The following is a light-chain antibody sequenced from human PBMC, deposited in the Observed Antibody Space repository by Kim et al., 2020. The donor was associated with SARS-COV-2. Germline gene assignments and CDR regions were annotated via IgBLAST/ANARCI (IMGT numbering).Light chain of an antibody. CDR3: QQYAGYPRT. CDR1: QGIANN. J-gene: IGKJ1*01. CDR2: AAS. V-gene: IGKV1-16*01. Sequence: SVGNRVTITCRASQGIANNVSWFQQRPGKAPKSLVYAASSLESGVPSRFSGSGSGTDFILTLSSLQPEDYATYYCQQYAGYPRTFGQGTKVDIK.